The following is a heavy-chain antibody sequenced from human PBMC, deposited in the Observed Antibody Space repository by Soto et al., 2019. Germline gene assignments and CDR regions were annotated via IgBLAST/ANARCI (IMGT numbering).Heavy chain of an antibody. D-gene: IGHD6-6*01. CDR1: GFTVSSNY. CDR2: IYSGGST. Sequence: GGSLRLSCAASGFTVSSNYMSWVRQAPGKGLEWVSVIYSGGSTYYADSVKGRFTISRDNSKNTLYLQMNSLRAEDTAVYYCASQKYSSSFPPYYYYYYMDVWGKGTTVTVSS. CDR3: ASQKYSSSFPPYYYYYYMDV. V-gene: IGHV3-66*04. J-gene: IGHJ6*03.